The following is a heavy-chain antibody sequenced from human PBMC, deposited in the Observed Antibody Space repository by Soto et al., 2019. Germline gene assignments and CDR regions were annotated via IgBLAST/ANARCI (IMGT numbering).Heavy chain of an antibody. V-gene: IGHV3-23*01. Sequence: PGGSLRLSCAASGYTFSNYAMSWVRQAPGKGLEWVSGISSSADRAYYADSVKGRFTISRDHSRNTLSLQMHSLRADDTAMYYCAKDHNGDYVGGFEMLGQGTMVTVSS. CDR3: AKDHNGDYVGGFEM. D-gene: IGHD4-17*01. CDR1: GYTFSNYA. CDR2: ISSSADRA. J-gene: IGHJ3*02.